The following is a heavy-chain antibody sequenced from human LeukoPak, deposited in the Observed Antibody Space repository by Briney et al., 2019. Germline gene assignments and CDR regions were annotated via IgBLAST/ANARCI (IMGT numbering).Heavy chain of an antibody. V-gene: IGHV1-46*01. D-gene: IGHD6-19*01. CDR3: ARASFRSSGWTPSYYYGMDV. Sequence: ASVKVSCKTSGYTFANYYMHWVRQAPGQGLEWMGIINPSGGSTSYAQKFQGRVTMTRDTSTSTVYMELSSLRSEDTAVYYCARASFRSSGWTPSYYYGMDVWGQGTTVTVSS. J-gene: IGHJ6*02. CDR1: GYTFANYY. CDR2: INPSGGST.